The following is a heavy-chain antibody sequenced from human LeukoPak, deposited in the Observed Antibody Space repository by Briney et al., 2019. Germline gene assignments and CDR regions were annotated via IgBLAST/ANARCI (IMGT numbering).Heavy chain of an antibody. CDR1: GFTFSSYG. Sequence: GRSLRLSCAAAGFTFSSYGMHSVRQAPGKGLEWVAVIWYDGSNKYYADSVKGRFTISRDNSKNTLYLQMNSLRAEDTAVYYCAGARRGYSYGHLDYWGQGTLVTVSS. CDR2: IWYDGSNK. J-gene: IGHJ4*02. CDR3: AGARRGYSYGHLDY. D-gene: IGHD5-18*01. V-gene: IGHV3-33*01.